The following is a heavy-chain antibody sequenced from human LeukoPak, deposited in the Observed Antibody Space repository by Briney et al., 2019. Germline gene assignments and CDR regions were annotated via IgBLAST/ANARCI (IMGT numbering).Heavy chain of an antibody. CDR3: ARSSSASEGYYYYYMDV. Sequence: PSETLSLTCTVSGGSISSGDYYWSWIRQPPGKGLEWIGYIYYSRSTNYNPSLKSRVTISVDTSKNQISLKLSSVTAADTAMYYCARSSSASEGYYYYYMDVWGKGTTVIVSS. V-gene: IGHV4-61*08. D-gene: IGHD2-2*01. J-gene: IGHJ6*03. CDR1: GGSISSGDYY. CDR2: IYYSRST.